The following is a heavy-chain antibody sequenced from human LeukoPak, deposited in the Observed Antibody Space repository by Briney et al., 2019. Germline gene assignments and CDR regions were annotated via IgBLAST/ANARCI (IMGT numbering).Heavy chain of an antibody. J-gene: IGHJ4*02. CDR3: AKEGSRGLSFAY. Sequence: GGSLRLSCAASGVTFSSYGIHGVRQAPGKGLGWVAVISYDGSKKYYADSVKGRFTISRENSKNTLYLQMNSLRAEDTAVYYCAKEGSRGLSFAYWGQGTLVTVSS. CDR1: GVTFSSYG. D-gene: IGHD2-15*01. CDR2: ISYDGSKK. V-gene: IGHV3-30*18.